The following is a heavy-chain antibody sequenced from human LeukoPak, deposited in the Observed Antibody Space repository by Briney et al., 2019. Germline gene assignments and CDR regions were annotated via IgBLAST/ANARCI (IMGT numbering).Heavy chain of an antibody. CDR3: AKGRQQWLVTYYYYYMDV. CDR1: GFTFSGYA. J-gene: IGHJ6*03. V-gene: IGHV3-23*01. Sequence: GGSLRLSCAASGFTFSGYAMSWVRQAPGKGLEWVSAISGSGGSTYYADSVKGRFTISRDNSKNTLYLQMNSLRAEDTAVYYCAKGRQQWLVTYYYYYMDVWGKGTTVTVSS. CDR2: ISGSGGST. D-gene: IGHD6-19*01.